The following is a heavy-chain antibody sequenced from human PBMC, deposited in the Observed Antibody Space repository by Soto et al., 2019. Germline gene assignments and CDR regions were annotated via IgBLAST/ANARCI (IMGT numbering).Heavy chain of an antibody. J-gene: IGHJ5*02. CDR3: ARDSTSGLPAGLASWFDP. D-gene: IGHD2-2*01. CDR2: IYYSGST. CDR1: GGSISSGGYY. V-gene: IGHV4-31*03. Sequence: QVQLQESGPGLVKPSQTLSLTCTVSGGSISSGGYYWSWIRQHPGKGLEWIGYIYYSGSTYYNPSLKSRVTISVDTSKNQFSLKLSSVTAADTAVYYCARDSTSGLPAGLASWFDPWGQGTLVTVSS.